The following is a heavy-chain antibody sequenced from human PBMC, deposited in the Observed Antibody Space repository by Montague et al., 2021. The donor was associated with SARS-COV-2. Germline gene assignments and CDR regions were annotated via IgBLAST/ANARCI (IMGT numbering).Heavy chain of an antibody. D-gene: IGHD5-18*01. Sequence: SLRLSCAASGFTFSIYAMTWVCQAPGKGLEWLSAIGSTGGGTYYADSVKGRFTISRDNSKNTLYLQMNSLRAEDTAVYYCAKGDTAMAPYNWFDPWGQGTLVTVSS. CDR1: GFTFSIYA. CDR2: IGSTGGGT. V-gene: IGHV3-23*01. J-gene: IGHJ5*02. CDR3: AKGDTAMAPYNWFDP.